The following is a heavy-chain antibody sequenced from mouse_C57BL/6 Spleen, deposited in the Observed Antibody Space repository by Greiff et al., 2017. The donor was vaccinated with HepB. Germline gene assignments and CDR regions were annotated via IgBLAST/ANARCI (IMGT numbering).Heavy chain of an antibody. D-gene: IGHD2-3*01. CDR1: GYTFTDYY. J-gene: IGHJ3*01. CDR3: AGYSFAY. Sequence: VQLQQSGPELVKPRASVKISCKASGYTFTDYYMNWVKQSHGKSLEWIGDINPNNGGTSYNQKFKGKATLTVDKSSSTAYMELRSLTSEDSAVYYCAGYSFAYWGQGTLVTVSA. CDR2: INPNNGGT. V-gene: IGHV1-26*01.